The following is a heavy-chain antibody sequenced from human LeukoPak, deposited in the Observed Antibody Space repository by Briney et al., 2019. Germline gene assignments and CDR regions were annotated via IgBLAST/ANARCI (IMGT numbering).Heavy chain of an antibody. J-gene: IGHJ6*02. CDR3: ASPYGGYFYYGMDV. Sequence: QTGGSLRLSCAASGFTFSSYAMNWVRQAPGKGLEWVSGISGSGSSTYYVDSVKGRFTISRDNSKNTLYLQMNSLRAEDTAVYYCASPYGGYFYYGMDVWGQGTTVTVSS. CDR1: GFTFSSYA. V-gene: IGHV3-23*01. CDR2: ISGSGSST. D-gene: IGHD4-23*01.